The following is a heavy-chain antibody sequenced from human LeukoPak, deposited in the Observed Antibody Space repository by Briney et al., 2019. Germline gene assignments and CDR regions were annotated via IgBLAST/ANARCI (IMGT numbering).Heavy chain of an antibody. V-gene: IGHV3-13*01. Sequence: PGGSLRLSCTASGFDFSNFDFHWVRQLRGKGLEWVSHIDTAGGTYYPGSVKGRFTISRANAKKSLYLQIHNLRVGDTALYFCARGSPWSYYYMDVWGVGTAVSVS. CDR3: ARGSPWSYYYMDV. J-gene: IGHJ6*03. CDR2: IDTAGGT. D-gene: IGHD3-3*01. CDR1: GFDFSNFD.